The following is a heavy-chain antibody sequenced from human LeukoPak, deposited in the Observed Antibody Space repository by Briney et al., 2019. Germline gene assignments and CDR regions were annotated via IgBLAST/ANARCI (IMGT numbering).Heavy chain of an antibody. Sequence: SETLSLTCAVYGGSFSGSFSGYYWSWIRQPAGKGLEWIGRIYTSGSTTYNPSLKSRVTMSVDTSKNQFSLKLSSVTAADTAVYYCARDSGTTGEVKFDPWGQGTLVTVSS. V-gene: IGHV4-4*07. CDR3: ARDSGTTGEVKFDP. J-gene: IGHJ5*02. CDR1: GGSFSGSFSGYY. CDR2: IYTSGST. D-gene: IGHD3-10*01.